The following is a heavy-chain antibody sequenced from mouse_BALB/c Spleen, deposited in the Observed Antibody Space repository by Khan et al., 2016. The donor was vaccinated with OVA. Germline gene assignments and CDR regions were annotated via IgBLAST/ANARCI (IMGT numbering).Heavy chain of an antibody. CDR1: GFTFNTYA. Sequence: EVQLVESGGGLVQPKGSLKLSCAASGFTFNTYAMNWVRQAPGKGLEWVARIRSKSNNYATYYADSVRDRFTIYRDDSQSMLYLQMNNLKTEDTAMYYCVRHRYDYWGQGTTLTVSS. CDR3: VRHRYDY. CDR2: IRSKSNNYAT. D-gene: IGHD2-14*01. V-gene: IGHV10-1*02. J-gene: IGHJ2*01.